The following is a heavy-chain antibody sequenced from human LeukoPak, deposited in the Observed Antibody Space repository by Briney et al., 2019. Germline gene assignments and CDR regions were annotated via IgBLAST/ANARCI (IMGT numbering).Heavy chain of an antibody. CDR3: ATAPGQPVGFDY. CDR1: GYTFTGYY. J-gene: IGHJ4*02. CDR2: LDPEDGET. V-gene: IGHV1-24*01. D-gene: IGHD6-13*01. Sequence: EASVKVSCKASGYTFTGYYMHWVRQAPGQGLEWMGGLDPEDGETIYAQKFQGRVTMTEDTSTDTAYMELSSLRSEDTAVYYCATAPGQPVGFDYWGQGTLVTVSS.